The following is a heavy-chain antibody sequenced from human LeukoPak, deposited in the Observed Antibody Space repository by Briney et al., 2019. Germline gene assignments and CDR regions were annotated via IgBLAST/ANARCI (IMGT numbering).Heavy chain of an antibody. V-gene: IGHV3-21*01. CDR2: ISSSSSYI. Sequence: PGGSLRLSCAASGFTFSSYSMNWVRQAPGKGLEWVSSISSSSSYIHYADSVKGRFTISRDNAKNSLYLQMNSLRAEDTAVYYCARDGGNSLDGMDVWGQGTTVTVSS. CDR3: ARDGGNSLDGMDV. D-gene: IGHD4-23*01. J-gene: IGHJ6*02. CDR1: GFTFSSYS.